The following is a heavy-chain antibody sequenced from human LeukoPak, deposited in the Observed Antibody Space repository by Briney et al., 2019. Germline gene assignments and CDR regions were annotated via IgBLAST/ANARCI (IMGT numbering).Heavy chain of an antibody. J-gene: IGHJ4*02. CDR3: ARHVWTVGEGGYYFDY. V-gene: IGHV4-34*01. CDR1: GGSFSGYY. Sequence: SETLSLTCAVYGGSFSGYYWSWIRQPPGKGLEWIGEINHSGSTYYNPSLKSRVTISVDTSKNQFSLKLSSVTAADTAVYYCARHVWTVGEGGYYFDYWGQGTLVTVSS. D-gene: IGHD3-3*02. CDR2: INHSGST.